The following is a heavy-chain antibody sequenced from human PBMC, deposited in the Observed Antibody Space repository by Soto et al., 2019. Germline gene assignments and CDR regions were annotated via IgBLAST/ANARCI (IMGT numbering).Heavy chain of an antibody. CDR3: AREQLETDYYDMDG. J-gene: IGHJ6*03. Sequence: APVNGSCKAFGYTFTVDYIHRARQAPGQGLEWMGWINPNSGGTNYAQKFQGWVTMTRDTSISTAYMELSRLRSDDTAVYYCAREQLETDYYDMDGWGKGNTVTVS. D-gene: IGHD1-1*01. CDR2: INPNSGGT. CDR1: GYTFTVDY. V-gene: IGHV1-2*04.